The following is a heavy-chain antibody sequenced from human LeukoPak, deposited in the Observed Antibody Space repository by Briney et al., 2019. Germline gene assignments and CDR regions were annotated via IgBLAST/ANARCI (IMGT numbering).Heavy chain of an antibody. CDR3: ARGAYCGGDYYSFDY. J-gene: IGHJ4*02. V-gene: IGHV1-2*02. CDR1: GYTFTGYY. D-gene: IGHD2-21*01. Sequence: ASVKVSCKASGYTFTGYYMHWVRQAPGQGLEWMGWINPNSGGTNYAQKFQGRVTMTRDTSISTAYMELSRLRSDDTAVYYCARGAYCGGDYYSFDYWGQGTLVTVSS. CDR2: INPNSGGT.